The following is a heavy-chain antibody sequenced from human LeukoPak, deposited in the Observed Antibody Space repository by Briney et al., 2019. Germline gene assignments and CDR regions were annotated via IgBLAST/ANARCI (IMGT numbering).Heavy chain of an antibody. J-gene: IGHJ4*02. D-gene: IGHD2-15*01. Sequence: EGSLRLSCAASGFTFTDYAMSWVRQAPGTGLEWVSAISGIGNAIFYASSVKGRFTISRDSSKNTLSLQMSSLRAEDTAVYYCARHLATSGSYPLDYWGQGTLVTVSS. V-gene: IGHV3-23*01. CDR2: ISGIGNAI. CDR1: GFTFTDYA. CDR3: ARHLATSGSYPLDY.